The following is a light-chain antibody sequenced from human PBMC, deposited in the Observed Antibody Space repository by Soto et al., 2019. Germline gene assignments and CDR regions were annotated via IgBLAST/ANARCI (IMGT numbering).Light chain of an antibody. J-gene: IGLJ1*01. V-gene: IGLV6-57*04. CDR2: EDN. Sequence: NFMLTQPHSVSESPGKTVTISCTRSSGSIASNYVQWYQQRPGSAPTTVIYEDNERPSGVPDRFSGSIDRSSNSASLTISGLKTDDEAYYYCQSYDSSSYVFGSGTKVTVL. CDR1: SGSIASNY. CDR3: QSYDSSSYV.